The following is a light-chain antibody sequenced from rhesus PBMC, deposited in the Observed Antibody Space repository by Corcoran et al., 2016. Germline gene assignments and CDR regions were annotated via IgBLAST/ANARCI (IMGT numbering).Light chain of an antibody. Sequence: DIVMTQTPPSLPVTPGEPASISCRSSQSLLHTDGRTYLYWYLQKPGQPPRLLIYRVSNRFSGVPDRFSGSGSGTDFKLKISRVKAEEVGVYYCMQALQTPYSFGQGTKVEIK. J-gene: IGKJ2*01. CDR3: MQALQTPYS. V-gene: IGKV2-73*01. CDR1: QSLLHTDGRTY. CDR2: RVS.